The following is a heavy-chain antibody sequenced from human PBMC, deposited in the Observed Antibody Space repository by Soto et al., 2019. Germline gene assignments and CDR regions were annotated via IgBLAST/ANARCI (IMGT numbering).Heavy chain of an antibody. D-gene: IGHD3-10*01. J-gene: IGHJ4*02. CDR1: GGSISSGGYY. CDR3: ASRYGSGTIDY. Sequence: QVQLQESGPGLVKPSQTLSLTCTVSGGSISSGGYYWSWIRQHPGKGLEWIGYIYYSGSTYYNPSLKSRVTTAVATAKNQFALKLSSVTAADTAVYYCASRYGSGTIDYWGQGTLVTVSS. CDR2: IYYSGST. V-gene: IGHV4-31*03.